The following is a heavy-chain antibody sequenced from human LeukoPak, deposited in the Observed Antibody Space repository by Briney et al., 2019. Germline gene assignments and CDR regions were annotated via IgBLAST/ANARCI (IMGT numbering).Heavy chain of an antibody. CDR1: GYTFTSYG. V-gene: IGHV1-18*01. J-gene: IGHJ4*02. CDR2: ISAYNGNT. CDR3: ARVGRGPYDFWSGYYPDYYFDY. Sequence: GASVKVSCKASGYTFTSYGISWVRQAPGQGLEWMGWISAYNGNTNYAQKLQGRVTMTTDTSTSTAYMELRSLRSDDTAVYYCARVGRGPYDFWSGYYPDYYFDYWGQGTLVTVSS. D-gene: IGHD3-3*01.